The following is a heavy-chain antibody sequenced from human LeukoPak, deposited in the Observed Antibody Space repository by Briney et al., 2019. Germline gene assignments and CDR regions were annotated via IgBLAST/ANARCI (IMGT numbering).Heavy chain of an antibody. CDR1: GGSISSNSYY. CDR3: ARVAATATRNWFDP. V-gene: IGHV4-39*01. J-gene: IGHJ5*02. CDR2: IYYSGST. D-gene: IGHD2-15*01. Sequence: SETLSLTCTVSGGSISSNSYYWGWIRQPPGKGLEWIGSIYYSGSTYYNPSLKSRVTISVDTSKNQFSLKLSSVTAADTAVYYCARVAATATRNWFDPWGQGTLVTVSS.